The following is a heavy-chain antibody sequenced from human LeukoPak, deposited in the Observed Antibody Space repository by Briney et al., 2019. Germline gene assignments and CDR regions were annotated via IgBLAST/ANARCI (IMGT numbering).Heavy chain of an antibody. Sequence: GGSLRLSCLASGFTFGDYAMSWVRQAPGKGLEWVGFVRSKAYGGTTQYAASVKGRFTISRDDSKSIAYLQMNSLKREDTAVYYCTRGGGSTGWFRNYWGQGTLVTVSS. D-gene: IGHD6-19*01. CDR1: GFTFGDYA. J-gene: IGHJ4*02. CDR2: VRSKAYGGTT. CDR3: TRGGGSTGWFRNY. V-gene: IGHV3-49*04.